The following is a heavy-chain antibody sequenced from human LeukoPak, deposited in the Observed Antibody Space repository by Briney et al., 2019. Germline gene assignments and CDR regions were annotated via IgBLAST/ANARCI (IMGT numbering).Heavy chain of an antibody. V-gene: IGHV3-9*01. CDR1: GFTFDDYA. D-gene: IGHD3-3*01. CDR3: AKDRLRFLEWFDRNWFDP. CDR2: ISWNSGSI. Sequence: PGRSLRLSCAASGFTFDDYAMHWVRHAPGKGLEWVSGISWNSGSIGYADSVKGRFTISRDNAKNSLYLQMNSLRAEDTALYYCAKDRLRFLEWFDRNWFDPWGQGTLVTVSS. J-gene: IGHJ5*02.